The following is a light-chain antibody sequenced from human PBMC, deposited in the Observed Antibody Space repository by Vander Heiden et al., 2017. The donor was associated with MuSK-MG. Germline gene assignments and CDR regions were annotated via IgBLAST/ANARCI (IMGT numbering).Light chain of an antibody. J-gene: IGLJ3*02. V-gene: IGLV3-21*02. CDR3: QVWDSSSWV. CDR2: DDS. CDR1: NIGSKS. Sequence: SYVLTQPPSVSVAPGQTARITCGGNNIGSKSVHWYQQKPGKPPVLVVYDDSDRPSGIPERFSGSNSGNTATLTISRVEAGDEDDYYCQVWDSSSWVFGGGTKLTVL.